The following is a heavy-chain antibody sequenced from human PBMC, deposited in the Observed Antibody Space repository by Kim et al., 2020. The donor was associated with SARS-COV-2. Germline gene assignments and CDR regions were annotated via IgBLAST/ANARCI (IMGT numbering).Heavy chain of an antibody. V-gene: IGHV4-59*02. J-gene: IGHJ3*02. CDR2: IYYSGST. CDR1: GGSVSSYY. CDR3: AREGYYDSSGYYSHDAFDI. Sequence: SETLSLTCTVSGGSVSSYYWSWIRQPPGKGLEWIGYIYYSGSTNYNPSLKSRVTISVDTSKNQFSLKLRSVTAADTAVYYCAREGYYDSSGYYSHDAFDIWGQGTMVTVSS. D-gene: IGHD3-22*01.